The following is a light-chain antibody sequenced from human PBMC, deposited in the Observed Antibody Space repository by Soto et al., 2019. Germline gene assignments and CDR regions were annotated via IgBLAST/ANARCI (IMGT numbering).Light chain of an antibody. J-gene: IGKJ1*01. CDR2: GAS. V-gene: IGKV3-20*01. CDR3: QQFGGSPRT. Sequence: EIVLTQSPGTLSLSPGEGATLSCRASQSISSNFLAWYQQKRGQAPRLLIHGASNRATGIPDRFSGSGSGTDFSLTTTRVEPEDFAVYYCQQFGGSPRTFGQGTKVEVK. CDR1: QSISSNF.